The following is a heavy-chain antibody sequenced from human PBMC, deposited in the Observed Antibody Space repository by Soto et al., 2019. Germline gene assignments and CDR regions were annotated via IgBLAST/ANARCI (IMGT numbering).Heavy chain of an antibody. CDR3: AKDPATTSYIDYYYYYMDV. CDR2: ISHDGSSK. Sequence: GGSLRLSCAASGFTFSSYALHWVRQAPGKGLQWVAVISHDGSSKYYADSVKGRFTISRDNSKNTLYLQMNSLRGEDTAVYYCAKDPATTSYIDYYYYYMDVWGKGTTVTVSS. J-gene: IGHJ6*03. D-gene: IGHD1-1*01. V-gene: IGHV3-30-3*01. CDR1: GFTFSSYA.